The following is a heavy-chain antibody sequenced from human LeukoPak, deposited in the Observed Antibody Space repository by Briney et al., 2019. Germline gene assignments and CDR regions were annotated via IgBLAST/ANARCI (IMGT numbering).Heavy chain of an antibody. CDR3: ASSGGGTAASGRHY. CDR2: ISDSGSLI. Sequence: GGSLRLSCAASGFTFSSFEINWVRQAPGKGLEWVSYISDSGSLIYYADSVRGRFTISRDNAKNSLSLQMNSLRAEDTAVYYCASSGGGTAASGRHYWGQGTLVSVSS. D-gene: IGHD6-13*01. V-gene: IGHV3-48*03. CDR1: GFTFSSFE. J-gene: IGHJ4*02.